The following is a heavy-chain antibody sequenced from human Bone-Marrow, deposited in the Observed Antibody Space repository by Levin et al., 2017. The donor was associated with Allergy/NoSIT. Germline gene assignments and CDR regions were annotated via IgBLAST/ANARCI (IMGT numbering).Heavy chain of an antibody. CDR2: FDPEDGDT. D-gene: IGHD6-19*01. CDR3: ATVSGSGDYYFDY. V-gene: IGHV1-24*01. J-gene: IGHJ4*02. CDR1: GYTLTELS. Sequence: ASVKVSCKVSGYTLTELSMHWVRQAPGKGLEWMGGFDPEDGDTLYAQKFQGRVTMTEDTSTDTAYIELSGLSSEDTAVYYCATVSGSGDYYFDYWGQGTLVTVSS.